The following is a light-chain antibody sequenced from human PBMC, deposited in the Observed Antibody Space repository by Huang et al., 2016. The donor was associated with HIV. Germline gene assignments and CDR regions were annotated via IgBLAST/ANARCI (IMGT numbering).Light chain of an antibody. CDR1: QNVNTD. CDR3: QQYNNWPPLT. CDR2: GAS. J-gene: IGKJ4*01. V-gene: IGKV3-15*01. Sequence: EVVITQSPAILSVSPGERATLSCRASQNVNTDLAWYKHNPGQAPRRLIYGASTRATGIPARFSGNGSETECTLTISSLQSEDFAIYYCQQYNNWPPLTFGGGTKVEIK.